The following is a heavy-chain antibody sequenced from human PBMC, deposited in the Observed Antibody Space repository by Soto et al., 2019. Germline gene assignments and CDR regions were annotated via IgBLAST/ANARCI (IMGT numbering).Heavy chain of an antibody. CDR1: AFTFSYYW. CDR2: INSDGSIA. Sequence: VSLRLSCAASAFTFSYYWMALARQAPGKGLFWVSRINSDGSIAHYAESVKGRFTISRDNAKNTLWLQVNSLRDDDTAVYYCGRERWGLLDIWGQGAMVPVSS. J-gene: IGHJ3*02. CDR3: GRERWGLLDI. D-gene: IGHD7-27*01. V-gene: IGHV3-74*01.